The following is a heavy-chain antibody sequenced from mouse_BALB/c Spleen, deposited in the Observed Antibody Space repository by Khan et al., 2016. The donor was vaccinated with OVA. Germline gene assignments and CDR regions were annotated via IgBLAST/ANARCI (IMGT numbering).Heavy chain of an antibody. Sequence: EVELVESGGGVVNPGGSLKVSCSASGFTFSSFAMSWVRQTPEKRLEWVATISTGGHYTFYPDSVKGRFNLSRDNARNTLDLQMSSLRSEDTAMYYCARSLVDDYGMDYWGQGTSVTVSS. CDR2: ISTGGHYT. V-gene: IGHV5-9-3*01. CDR3: ARSLVDDYGMDY. CDR1: GFTFSSFA. J-gene: IGHJ4*01. D-gene: IGHD2-2*01.